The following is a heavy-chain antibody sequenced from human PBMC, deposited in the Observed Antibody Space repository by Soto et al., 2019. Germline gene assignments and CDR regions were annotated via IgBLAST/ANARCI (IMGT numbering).Heavy chain of an antibody. CDR2: MNPNSVNT. CDR1: GYTFTSYD. Sequence: QVQLVQSGAEVKKPGASVKVSCKASGYTFTSYDINWVRQAPGKGRAGRGWMNPNSVNTGYAQKFQGRVTMTRNTTISTAYMELSSLRSEDTAVYYCAGGFPIYGDYEVLDIWGQGTMVTVSS. J-gene: IGHJ3*02. V-gene: IGHV1-8*01. D-gene: IGHD4-17*01. CDR3: AGGFPIYGDYEVLDI.